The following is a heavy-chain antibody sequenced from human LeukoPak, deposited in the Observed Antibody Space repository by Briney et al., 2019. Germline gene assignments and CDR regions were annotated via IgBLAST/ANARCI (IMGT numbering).Heavy chain of an antibody. V-gene: IGHV3-23*01. Sequence: GGSLRLSCAASGFTFSSYAMSWVRQAPGKGLEWVSAITGTGGSTYYADSVKGRFTISRDNSKNMLYLQMNSLRAEDTAVYYCATRGYCSGTSCYAPQPWGQGTLVTVSS. CDR2: ITGTGGST. CDR3: ATRGYCSGTSCYAPQP. CDR1: GFTFSSYA. D-gene: IGHD2-2*01. J-gene: IGHJ5*02.